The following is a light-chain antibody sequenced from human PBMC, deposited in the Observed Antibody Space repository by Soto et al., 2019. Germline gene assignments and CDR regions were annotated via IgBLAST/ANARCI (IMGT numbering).Light chain of an antibody. CDR2: EVS. J-gene: IGLJ1*01. CDR3: SSYTSSSTLV. Sequence: QSALTQPASVSGSPGQSITISCTGTSSDVGGYNYVSWYQQHPGNAPKLLIYEVSNRPSGVSTRFSGSNSGNTASLTISGLQAEDEADYYCSSYTSSSTLVFGTGTKLTVL. V-gene: IGLV2-14*01. CDR1: SSDVGGYNY.